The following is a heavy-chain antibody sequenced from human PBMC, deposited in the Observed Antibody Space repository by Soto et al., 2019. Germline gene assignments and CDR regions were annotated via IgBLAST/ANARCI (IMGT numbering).Heavy chain of an antibody. D-gene: IGHD3-10*01. CDR3: AKDITMVRGPIDH. CDR1: GFTFRSYA. CDR2: ISYDGSNK. J-gene: IGHJ5*02. Sequence: GGSLRLSCAASGFTFRSYAIHWVRQAPGKGLEWVAVISYDGSNKYYADSVKGRFTISRDNSKNTLYLQMNSLRAEDTAVYYCAKDITMVRGPIDHWGQGTLVTVSS. V-gene: IGHV3-30*18.